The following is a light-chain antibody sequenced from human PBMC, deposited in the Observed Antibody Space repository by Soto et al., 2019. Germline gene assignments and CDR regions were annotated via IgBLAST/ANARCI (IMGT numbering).Light chain of an antibody. CDR3: QHRSNWPPFT. J-gene: IGKJ5*01. Sequence: EIGLTQSPGTLSLSTGERATLSCRAIQSVSSSYLAWYQQKPGQAPRLLIYEASNRATGIPARVSGTGSETDFTLTISSVEPEDFAIYYCQHRSNWPPFTFGQGTRLEI. CDR1: QSVSSSY. V-gene: IGKV3D-20*02. CDR2: EAS.